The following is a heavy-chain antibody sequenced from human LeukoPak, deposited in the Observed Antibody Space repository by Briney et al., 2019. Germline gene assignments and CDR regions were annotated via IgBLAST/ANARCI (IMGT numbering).Heavy chain of an antibody. CDR2: INSDGSST. CDR3: ARGYRYFDY. D-gene: IGHD2-15*01. J-gene: IGHJ4*02. CDR1: GFTFSSYW. V-gene: IGHV3-74*01. Sequence: PGGSLRLSCAASGFTFSSYWMHWVRQAPGKGLVWVSRINSDGSSTSDADSVKGRFTISRDNDKNTLYQQMNSLRAEDTAVYYWARGYRYFDYWGQGTLVTVSS.